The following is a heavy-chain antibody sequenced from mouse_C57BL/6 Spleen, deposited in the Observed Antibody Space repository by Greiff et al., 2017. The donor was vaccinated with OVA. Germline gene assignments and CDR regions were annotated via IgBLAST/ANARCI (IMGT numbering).Heavy chain of an antibody. Sequence: VQLQQSGAELVRPGASVKLSCTASGFNIKDDYMHWVKQRPEHGLEWIGWIDPENGDTEYASKFQGKATITADTSSNTAYLQLSSLTSEDTAVYYCTTRTTVVGGDYWGQGTTLTVSS. J-gene: IGHJ2*01. CDR2: IDPENGDT. CDR1: GFNIKDDY. D-gene: IGHD1-1*01. CDR3: TTRTTVVGGDY. V-gene: IGHV14-4*01.